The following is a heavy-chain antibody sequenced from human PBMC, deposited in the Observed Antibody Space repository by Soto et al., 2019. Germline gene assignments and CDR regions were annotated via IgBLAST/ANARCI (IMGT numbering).Heavy chain of an antibody. CDR2: ISAYNGNT. CDR1: GYTFASYG. Sequence: ASVKVSCKASGYTFASYGISWVRQASGQGLEWMGWISAYNGNTNYAQKLQGRVTMTTDTSTSTAYMELRSLRSDDTAVYYCARVVWGYCSGGSCYNFDYWGQGTLVTVSS. CDR3: ARVVWGYCSGGSCYNFDY. J-gene: IGHJ4*02. D-gene: IGHD2-15*01. V-gene: IGHV1-18*01.